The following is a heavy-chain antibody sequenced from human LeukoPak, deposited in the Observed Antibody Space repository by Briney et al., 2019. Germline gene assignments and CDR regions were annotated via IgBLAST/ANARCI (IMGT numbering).Heavy chain of an antibody. D-gene: IGHD6-6*01. J-gene: IGHJ4*02. CDR1: GFTFSTYA. Sequence: GGSLRLSCASSGFTFSTYAMSWVRQAPGKGLEWVSAISGNGATTYYADSVKRRFTISRDNSKNTLYLQMNSLRAEDTAVYYCAKDGPLSSRDFDYWGQGTLVTVSS. CDR2: ISGNGATT. CDR3: AKDGPLSSRDFDY. V-gene: IGHV3-23*01.